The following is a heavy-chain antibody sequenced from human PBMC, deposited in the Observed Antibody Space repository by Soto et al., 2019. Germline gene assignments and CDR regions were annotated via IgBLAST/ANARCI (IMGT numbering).Heavy chain of an antibody. CDR2: IYYSGST. CDR1: GGSISSGGYY. D-gene: IGHD2-15*01. Sequence: QVQLQESGPGLVKPSQTLSLTCTVSGGSISSGGYYWSWIRQHPGKGLEWIGYIYYSGSTYYNPSPKSRVTISVNTSKTQFSLKLSSVTAADTAVYYCATSVVVVAATSYYYYGMDVWGQGTTVTVSS. J-gene: IGHJ6*02. V-gene: IGHV4-31*03. CDR3: ATSVVVVAATSYYYYGMDV.